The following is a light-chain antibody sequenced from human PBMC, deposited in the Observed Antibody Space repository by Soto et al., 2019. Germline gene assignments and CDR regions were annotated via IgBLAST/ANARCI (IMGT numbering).Light chain of an antibody. CDR3: QQNYKTPPYT. CDR2: AAS. J-gene: IGKJ2*01. CDR1: QSMSYY. Sequence: IQMTQSPSSLSASVGDRVTITCRASQSMSYYLNWYQQKQGNAPKLLIFAASTLQSGVPPRLSGCGSGTDFTLTISSLQTEDVATYYCQQNYKTPPYTFGQGTKLEIK. V-gene: IGKV1-39*01.